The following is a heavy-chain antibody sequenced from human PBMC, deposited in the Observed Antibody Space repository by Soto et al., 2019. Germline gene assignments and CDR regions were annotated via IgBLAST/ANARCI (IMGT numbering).Heavy chain of an antibody. CDR3: ARGSLDFWSGSKIYYFDY. Sequence: PGGSLRLSCAASGFTFSSYDMHWVRQATGKGLEWVSAIGTAGDTYYPGSVKGRFTISRENAKNSLYLQMNSLRAGDTAVYYCARGSLDFWSGSKIYYFDYWGQGTLVTVSS. J-gene: IGHJ4*02. CDR2: IGTAGDT. V-gene: IGHV3-13*01. CDR1: GFTFSSYD. D-gene: IGHD3-3*01.